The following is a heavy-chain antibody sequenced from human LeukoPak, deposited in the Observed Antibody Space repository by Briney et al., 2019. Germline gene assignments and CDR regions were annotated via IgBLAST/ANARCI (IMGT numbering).Heavy chain of an antibody. V-gene: IGHV4-4*07. D-gene: IGHD3-9*01. CDR2: IYTSGST. J-gene: IGHJ4*02. CDR3: ANYDILTASQVYYFGN. CDR1: GDSISNYY. Sequence: SETLSLTCTVSGDSISNYYWSWIRQPAGKGLEWIGRIYTSGSTNYNPSLKSRVTMSVDTSKNQFSLRLSSVTAADTAIYYCANYDILTASQVYYFGNWGQGTLVTVSS.